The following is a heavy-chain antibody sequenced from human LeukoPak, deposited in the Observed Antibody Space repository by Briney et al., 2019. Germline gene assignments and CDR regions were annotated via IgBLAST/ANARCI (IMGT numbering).Heavy chain of an antibody. Sequence: SETLSLTCAVSAYSISSGYYWGWIRQPPGKGLEWIGSIYYSGSTYYNPSLKSRVTISVDTSKNQFSLKLSSVTAADTAVYYCARANAMTYYYGSGRSNWFDPWGQGTLVTVSS. CDR2: IYYSGST. V-gene: IGHV4-38-2*01. J-gene: IGHJ5*02. CDR3: ARANAMTYYYGSGRSNWFDP. D-gene: IGHD3-10*01. CDR1: AYSISSGYY.